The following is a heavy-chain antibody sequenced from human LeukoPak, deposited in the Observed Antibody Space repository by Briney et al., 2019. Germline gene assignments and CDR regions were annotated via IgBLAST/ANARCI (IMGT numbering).Heavy chain of an antibody. CDR3: TRLSGGNSDSYYYGLDV. CDR2: IKTKAGSYAT. J-gene: IGHJ6*02. CDR1: GFTFSGSA. V-gene: IGHV3-73*01. Sequence: PGGSLRLSCAASGFTFSGSAIHWVRQASGKGLEWVARIKTKAGSYATAYVASVKGRFTISRDDSKNTAYLQMDSLKTEDTAMYYCTRLSGGNSDSYYYGLDVWGQGTLVTVSS. D-gene: IGHD4-23*01.